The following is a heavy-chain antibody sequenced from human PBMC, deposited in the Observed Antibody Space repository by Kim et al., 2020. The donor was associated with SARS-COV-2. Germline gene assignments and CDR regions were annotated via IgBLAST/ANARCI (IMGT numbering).Heavy chain of an antibody. CDR2: ISWNSGSI. V-gene: IGHV3-9*01. J-gene: IGHJ6*02. Sequence: GGSLRLSCAASGFTFDDYVMHWVRQAPGKGLEWVSGISWNSGSIGYADSVKGRFTISRDNAKNSLSLQMNSLRAEDTALYYCAKAMKGTSGCGDVYNYYYGMDGWGQGSAVTVSS. D-gene: IGHD6-19*01. CDR3: AKAMKGTSGCGDVYNYYYGMDG. CDR1: GFTFDDYV.